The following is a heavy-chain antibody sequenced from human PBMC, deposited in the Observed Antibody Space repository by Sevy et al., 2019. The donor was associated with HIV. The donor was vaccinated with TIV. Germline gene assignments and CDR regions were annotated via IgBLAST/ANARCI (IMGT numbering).Heavy chain of an antibody. CDR2: INWNGDDT. Sequence: GGSLRLSCAASGFTFDDYTMHWVRQAPGKGLEWVSLINWNGDDTYYADSVKGRFTISRDNSRNFLYLQMNSLRTEDNALYYCSKDRNSGRDCLYFQHGGQGTLVTVSS. CDR3: SKDRNSGRDCLYFQH. D-gene: IGHD2-21*02. V-gene: IGHV3-43*01. J-gene: IGHJ1*01. CDR1: GFTFDDYT.